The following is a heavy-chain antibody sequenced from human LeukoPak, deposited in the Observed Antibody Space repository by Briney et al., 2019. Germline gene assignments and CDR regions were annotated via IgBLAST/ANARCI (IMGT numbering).Heavy chain of an antibody. J-gene: IGHJ5*02. V-gene: IGHV1-2*02. CDR1: GYTFTGYY. CDR3: ARDLLGWRGKYFDP. D-gene: IGHD2-15*01. CDR2: INPNSDST. Sequence: ASVKVSCKASGYTFTGYYMHWVRQAPGQGLEWMGWINPNSDSTNYAQKFQGRVTMTRDTSISTAYMELSRLRSDDTAVYYCARDLLGWRGKYFDPWGQGTLVTVSS.